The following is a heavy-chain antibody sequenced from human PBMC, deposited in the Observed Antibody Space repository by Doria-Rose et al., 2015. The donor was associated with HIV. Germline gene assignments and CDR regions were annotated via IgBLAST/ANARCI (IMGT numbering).Heavy chain of an antibody. Sequence: ETLSLTCSVSGDSISTYYWNWIRQPPGKGLEWIGYIYYSGSTNYNPSLKSRVTISVDTSKNQFSLKLGSVTAADTAVYYCARGTFYDSSGYYHYVDYWGQGTLVTVSS. V-gene: IGHV4-59*01. CDR2: IYYSGST. CDR1: GDSISTYY. CDR3: ARGTFYDSSGYYHYVDY. D-gene: IGHD3-22*01. J-gene: IGHJ4*02.